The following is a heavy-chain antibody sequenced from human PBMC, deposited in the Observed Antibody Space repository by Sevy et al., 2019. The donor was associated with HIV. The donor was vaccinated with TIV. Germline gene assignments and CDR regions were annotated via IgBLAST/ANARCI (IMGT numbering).Heavy chain of an antibody. D-gene: IGHD3-10*01. V-gene: IGHV3-74*01. Sequence: GGSLRLSCAASGFTFSSYWMHWVRQAPGKGLVWVSRINSDGSSTSYADSVKGRFTISRDNAKNTLYLQMNSLRAEDTAVYYCARDRPSMVRGVIDYYYYYMDVWGKGTTVTVSS. J-gene: IGHJ6*03. CDR2: INSDGSST. CDR1: GFTFSSYW. CDR3: ARDRPSMVRGVIDYYYYYMDV.